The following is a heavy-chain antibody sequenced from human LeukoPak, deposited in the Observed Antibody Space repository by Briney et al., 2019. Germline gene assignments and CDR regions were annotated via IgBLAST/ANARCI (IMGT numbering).Heavy chain of an antibody. CDR3: ARIGGSGSYSGHYFDH. D-gene: IGHD3-10*01. Sequence: GGSLRLSCAASGFTFSTYWMHWVRRAPGKGLVWVSRISTDGSVTSYADSVRGRFTISRDNAKNTMYLQMNSLRAEDTAVYYCARIGGSGSYSGHYFDHWGQGTLVTVSS. V-gene: IGHV3-74*01. J-gene: IGHJ4*02. CDR1: GFTFSTYW. CDR2: ISTDGSVT.